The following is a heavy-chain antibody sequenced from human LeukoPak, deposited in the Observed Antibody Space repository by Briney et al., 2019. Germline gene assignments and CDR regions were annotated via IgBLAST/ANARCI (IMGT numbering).Heavy chain of an antibody. D-gene: IGHD3-9*01. J-gene: IGHJ2*01. CDR1: GFTFSSYA. CDR2: ISGSGGST. Sequence: GGSLRLSCAASGFTFSSYAMGWVRQAPGKGLEWVSAISGSGGSTYYAGSVKGRFTISRDNSKNTLYLQMNSLRAEDTAMYFCAGSDTTGYSPREWDYWYFDLWGRGTLVTVSS. CDR3: AGSDTTGYSPREWDYWYFDL. V-gene: IGHV3-23*01.